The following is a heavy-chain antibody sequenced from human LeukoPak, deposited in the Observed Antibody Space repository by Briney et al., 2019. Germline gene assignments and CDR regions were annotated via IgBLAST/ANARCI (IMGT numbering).Heavy chain of an antibody. Sequence: GGSLRLSCAASGFTFSSYAMSWVRQAPGKGLEWVSAISGSGGSTYYADPVKGRFTISRDNSKNTLYLQMNSLRAEDTAVYYCAKSQMGHYSSSRLTDAFDIWGQGTMVTVSS. CDR2: ISGSGGST. V-gene: IGHV3-23*01. D-gene: IGHD6-6*01. J-gene: IGHJ3*02. CDR3: AKSQMGHYSSSRLTDAFDI. CDR1: GFTFSSYA.